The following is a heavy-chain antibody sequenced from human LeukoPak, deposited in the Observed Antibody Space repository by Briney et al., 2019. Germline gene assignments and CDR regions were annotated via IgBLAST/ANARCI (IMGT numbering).Heavy chain of an antibody. CDR1: VYTFTSYD. D-gene: IGHD3-9*01. CDR2: MNPNSGNT. Sequence: ASVKVSCKASVYTFTSYDINWVRQATGQGLEWMGWMNPNSGNTAYAQKFQGRVTMTRNTSTSTAYMELSSLRSDDTAVYYCARGTRDYDILTGYSKPRFDYWGQGTLVTVSS. J-gene: IGHJ4*02. V-gene: IGHV1-8*01. CDR3: ARGTRDYDILTGYSKPRFDY.